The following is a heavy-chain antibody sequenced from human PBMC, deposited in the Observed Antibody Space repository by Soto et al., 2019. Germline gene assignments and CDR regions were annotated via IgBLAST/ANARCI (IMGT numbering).Heavy chain of an antibody. Sequence: QLQLQESGSGLVKPSQTLSLTCAVSGGSISSGGYSWSWIRQPPGKGLEWIGYIYHSGSTYYNPSLKSRVTISVDRSKNQFSLKLSSVTAADTAVYYCARDPIDDSSGYYNQGAFDIWGQGTMVTVAS. CDR2: IYHSGST. V-gene: IGHV4-30-2*01. CDR3: ARDPIDDSSGYYNQGAFDI. D-gene: IGHD3-22*01. CDR1: GGSISSGGYS. J-gene: IGHJ3*02.